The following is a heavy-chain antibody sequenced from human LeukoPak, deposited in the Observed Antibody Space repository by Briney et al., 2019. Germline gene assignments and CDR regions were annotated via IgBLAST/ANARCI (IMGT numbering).Heavy chain of an antibody. V-gene: IGHV3-53*01. CDR3: GRAGVYSASSGYGPDR. CDR2: IHSGGET. J-gene: IGHJ5*02. D-gene: IGHD3-22*01. Sequence: GGSLRLSCAASGFSVSNNYMSWVRQAPGKGLEWVSVIHSGGETYYTGSVKGRFTISRDNSKNTLYLQMNSLRAEDTAVYYCGRAGVYSASSGYGPDRWGQGTLVTVSS. CDR1: GFSVSNNY.